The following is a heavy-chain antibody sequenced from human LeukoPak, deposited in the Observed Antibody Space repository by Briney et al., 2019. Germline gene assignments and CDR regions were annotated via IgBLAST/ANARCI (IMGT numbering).Heavy chain of an antibody. J-gene: IGHJ3*02. D-gene: IGHD6-13*01. CDR2: ITTSSTYT. CDR3: AKDIKYSSSWYDDGAFDI. CDR1: GFSFSSYN. V-gene: IGHV3-21*04. Sequence: GGSLRLSCAASGFSFSSYNMNWVRQAPGKVLEWVSSITTSSTYTFYADSVKGRFTISRDNAKNSLYLQMNSLRAEDTALYYCAKDIKYSSSWYDDGAFDIWGQGTMVTVSS.